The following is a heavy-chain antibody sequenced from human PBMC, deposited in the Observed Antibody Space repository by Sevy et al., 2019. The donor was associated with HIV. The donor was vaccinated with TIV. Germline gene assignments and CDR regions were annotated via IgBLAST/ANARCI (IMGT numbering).Heavy chain of an antibody. V-gene: IGHV3-48*03. D-gene: IGHD4-17*01. Sequence: GGSLRLSCAVSGFTFSNYAMGWVRQAPGRGLEWISYISNTGNTISYSDSVRGRFTVSRDNAKNSLFLHMNSLRAEDTATYYCARDLPPSATTVAPFDYWGRGTLATASS. CDR2: ISNTGNTI. CDR3: ARDLPPSATTVAPFDY. CDR1: GFTFSNYA. J-gene: IGHJ4*02.